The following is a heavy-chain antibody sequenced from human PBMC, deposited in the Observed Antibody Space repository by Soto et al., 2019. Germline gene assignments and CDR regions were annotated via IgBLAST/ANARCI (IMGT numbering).Heavy chain of an antibody. V-gene: IGHV1-69*06. J-gene: IGHJ2*01. Sequence: QVQLVQSEAEVRKPGSSVRVSCKPSGGTFSTYPIAWLRQAPGQGLEWMGEIIPIFGTSNSALHFQDRVTISADRSTNTAYMELSSLKSEDPAVYYCAREFYTSTCNKMPYFELWGRGTLVTVSS. CDR1: GGTFSTYP. D-gene: IGHD6-13*01. CDR3: AREFYTSTCNKMPYFEL. CDR2: IIPIFGTS.